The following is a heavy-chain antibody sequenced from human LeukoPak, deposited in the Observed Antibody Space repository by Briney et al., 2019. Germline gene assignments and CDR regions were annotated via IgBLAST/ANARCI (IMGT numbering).Heavy chain of an antibody. CDR1: GFTFSSYW. CDR3: ARGPAAAGMLDWFDP. CDR2: INSDGSST. Sequence: GGSLRLSCAAPGFTFSSYWMHWVRQAQGKGLVSVSRINSDGSSTSYADSVKGRFTISRDNAKNTRYLQMNSLRAEDTAVYYCARGPAAAGMLDWFDPLGQGTLVTVSS. D-gene: IGHD6-13*01. J-gene: IGHJ5*02. V-gene: IGHV3-74*01.